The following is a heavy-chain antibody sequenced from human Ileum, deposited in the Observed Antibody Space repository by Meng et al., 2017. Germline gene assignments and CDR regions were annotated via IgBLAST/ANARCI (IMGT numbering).Heavy chain of an antibody. CDR2: INSDGTTT. CDR1: GFTFSNYK. V-gene: IGHV3-74*01. CDR3: VRGNWGVAGDY. D-gene: IGHD7-27*01. Sequence: GGSLRLSCAASGFTFSNYKMLWVRQAPGKGLVWVSRINSDGTTTTYADSVRGRFTISRDNAKDTLYLQMNSLRSEDTAVYYCVRGNWGVAGDYWGQGALVTV. J-gene: IGHJ4*02.